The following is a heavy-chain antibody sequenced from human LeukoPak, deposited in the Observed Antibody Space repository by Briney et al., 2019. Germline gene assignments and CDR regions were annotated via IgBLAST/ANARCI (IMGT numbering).Heavy chain of an antibody. CDR1: GFTFNNYA. J-gene: IGHJ1*01. CDR3: AKDPSYNSGWNKFFHQ. CDR2: ISGSAGST. V-gene: IGHV3-23*01. D-gene: IGHD6-19*01. Sequence: GGSLRLPCAASGFTFNNYAMSWVSQAPGKGLEWVSSISGSAGSTYYADSVKGRFTVSRDNSKNTLYLQVNSLRVEDTAMYYCAKDPSYNSGWNKFFHQWGQGTLVTVSS.